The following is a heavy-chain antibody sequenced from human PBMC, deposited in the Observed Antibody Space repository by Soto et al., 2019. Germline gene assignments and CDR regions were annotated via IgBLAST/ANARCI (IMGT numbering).Heavy chain of an antibody. D-gene: IGHD6-19*01. CDR1: GYTFTSYV. V-gene: IGHV1-18*01. CDR2: ISAYNGNT. Sequence: QVQLVQSGAEVKKPGASVKVSCRASGYTFTSYVISWVRQAPAQGLEWMGWISAYNGNTNFAQKLQGRVTMTTDTSTSTDYMELRSRRSDDTAVYYCARVVATVAGPYGMDVWGQGTTVTVSS. J-gene: IGHJ6*02. CDR3: ARVVATVAGPYGMDV.